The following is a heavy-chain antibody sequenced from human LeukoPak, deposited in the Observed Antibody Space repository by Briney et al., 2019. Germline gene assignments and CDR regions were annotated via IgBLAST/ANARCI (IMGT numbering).Heavy chain of an antibody. D-gene: IGHD3-10*01. V-gene: IGHV1-8*01. CDR2: MNPNSGNT. J-gene: IGHJ4*02. CDR1: GYTFTSYD. Sequence: ASVTVSCKASGYTFTSYDINWVRQATGQGLEWMGWMNPNSGNTGYAQKFQGRVTMTRNTSISTAYMELSSLRSEDTAVYYCARGRRMYYYGSGSYYTSADYFDYWGQGTLVTVSS. CDR3: ARGRRMYYYGSGSYYTSADYFDY.